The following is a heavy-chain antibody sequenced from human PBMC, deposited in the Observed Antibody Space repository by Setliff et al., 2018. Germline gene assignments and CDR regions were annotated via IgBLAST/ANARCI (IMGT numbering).Heavy chain of an antibody. CDR1: GYTLTELS. J-gene: IGHJ4*02. CDR2: INTGNANT. CDR3: ARDREYCSRTSCYIDY. V-gene: IGHV1-3*04. D-gene: IGHD2-2*02. Sequence: ASVKVSCKVSGYTLTELSMHWVRQAPGKGLEWMGWINTGNANTKYSQKFQGRVTITRDASASTAYMEMSSLRSEDTAVYYCARDREYCSRTSCYIDYWGQGALVTVSS.